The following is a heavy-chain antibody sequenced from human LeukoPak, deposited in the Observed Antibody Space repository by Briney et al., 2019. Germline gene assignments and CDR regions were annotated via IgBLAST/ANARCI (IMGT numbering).Heavy chain of an antibody. CDR1: GFTFSSYS. D-gene: IGHD2-15*01. J-gene: IGHJ5*01. CDR2: MSSSGTTK. Sequence: GGSLRLSCVASGFTFSSYSINWVRQAPGKGLEWVSYMSSSGTTKYYADSVKGRFTISRDNVKNSLYLQMTSLRDEDTAVYYCAVEGYCSGGSCYTNWFDSWGQGTLVTVSS. CDR3: AVEGYCSGGSCYTNWFDS. V-gene: IGHV3-48*02.